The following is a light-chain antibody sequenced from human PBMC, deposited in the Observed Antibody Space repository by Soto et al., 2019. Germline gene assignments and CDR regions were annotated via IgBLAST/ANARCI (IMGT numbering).Light chain of an antibody. CDR1: RSDVGSYNS. V-gene: IGLV2-23*02. CDR2: EVT. J-gene: IGLJ2*01. Sequence: QSALTQPASVSGSPGQSITISCTGTRSDVGSYNSMAWYQQHPGKAPRVVIFEVTKRPSGISDRFSGSKSGYTASLRISGLQAEDEADYFCLSYAGNGIWLFGGGTKVTVL. CDR3: LSYAGNGIWL.